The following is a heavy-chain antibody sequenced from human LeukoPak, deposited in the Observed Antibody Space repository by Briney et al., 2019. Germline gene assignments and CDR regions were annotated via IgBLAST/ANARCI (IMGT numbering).Heavy chain of an antibody. D-gene: IGHD5-18*01. CDR3: ARGLADTAMVSRGSIYYYYGMDV. CDR1: GGTFSSYA. J-gene: IGHJ6*02. CDR2: IIPTFGIA. V-gene: IGHV1-69*04. Sequence: SVKVSCKASGGTFSSYAISWVRQAPGQGLEWMGRIIPTFGIANYAQKFQGRVTITADKSTSTAYMELSSLRSEDTAVYYCARGLADTAMVSRGSIYYYYGMDVWGQGTTVTVSS.